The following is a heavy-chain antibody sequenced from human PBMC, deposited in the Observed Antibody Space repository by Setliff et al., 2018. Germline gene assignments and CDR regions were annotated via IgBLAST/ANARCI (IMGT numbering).Heavy chain of an antibody. CDR2: ISPDSIHI. CDR1: GFTFRTFS. Sequence: PGGSLSLSCAASGFTFRTFSMHWVRQAPGKGLEWVSSISPDSIHIYYADSVEGRLTISRDNAWDSLYLQMNSLGAEDTAVYYWARSPANGGHDAFDIWGRGTMVTVSS. V-gene: IGHV3-21*01. J-gene: IGHJ3*02. CDR3: ARSPANGGHDAFDI. D-gene: IGHD6-25*01.